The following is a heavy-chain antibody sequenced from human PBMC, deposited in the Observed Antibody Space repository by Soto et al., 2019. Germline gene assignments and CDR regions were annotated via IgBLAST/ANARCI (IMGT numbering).Heavy chain of an antibody. CDR1: GGSISSGGDY. J-gene: IGHJ5*02. CDR2: IYYRGRS. V-gene: IGHV4-31*03. D-gene: IGHD1-26*01. CDR3: ARDWEGYWFYP. Sequence: QVQLQESGPGLVKPSQTLSLTCTVSGGSISSGGDYWSWIRQHTGKGLEWLGYIYYRGRSYYHPSRKRRVTISVDTSKNQFSLKLSSVTAADTAVYYCARDWEGYWFYPWGQGTLVTVSS.